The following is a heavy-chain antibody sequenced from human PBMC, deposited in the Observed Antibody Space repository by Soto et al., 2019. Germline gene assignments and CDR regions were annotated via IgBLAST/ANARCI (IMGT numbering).Heavy chain of an antibody. CDR2: IYYSGST. D-gene: IGHD3-22*01. CDR1: GGSISSGGYS. Sequence: PSETLSLTCAVSGGSISSGGYSWSWIRQPPGKGLEWIGYIYYSGSTYYNPSLKSRVTISVDTSKNQFSLKLSSVTAADTAVYYCARVDSSGYQPFDYWGQGTLVTVSS. V-gene: IGHV4-30-2*05. J-gene: IGHJ4*02. CDR3: ARVDSSGYQPFDY.